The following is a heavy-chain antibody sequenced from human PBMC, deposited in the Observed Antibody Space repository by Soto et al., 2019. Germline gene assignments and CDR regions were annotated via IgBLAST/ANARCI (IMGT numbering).Heavy chain of an antibody. CDR2: IYINGRT. Sequence: QVQLQESGPGLVKPSETLSLTCSVSGDSVGSYYWSWIRQSAGKGLEWIGHIYINGRTNYAPSLKSRVTMSIDTIKKQFSLNMGSVTAADTAVYFCARGTLRGRHLNGMDVWGQGTTVIVSS. J-gene: IGHJ6*02. V-gene: IGHV4-4*07. CDR3: ARGTLRGRHLNGMDV. D-gene: IGHD3-10*01. CDR1: GDSVGSYY.